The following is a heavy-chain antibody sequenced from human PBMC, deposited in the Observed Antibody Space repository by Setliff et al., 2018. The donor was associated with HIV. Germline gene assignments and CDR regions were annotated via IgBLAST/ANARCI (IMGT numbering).Heavy chain of an antibody. CDR2: ISSSGSTI. D-gene: IGHD4-4*01. CDR3: AKTQTVITVYGPFDS. Sequence: GGSLRLSCAASGFTFSSYEMNWVRQAPGKGLEWVSYISSSGSTIYYRESVKGRFTVSRDNSNNTVYLQMNSLRAEDTAMYYCAKTQTVITVYGPFDSWGQGTPVTVSS. V-gene: IGHV3-48*03. CDR1: GFTFSSYE. J-gene: IGHJ4*02.